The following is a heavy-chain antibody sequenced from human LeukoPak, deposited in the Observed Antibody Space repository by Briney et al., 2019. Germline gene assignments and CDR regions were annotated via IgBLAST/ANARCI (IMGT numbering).Heavy chain of an antibody. CDR3: ARPSYYYYMDV. Sequence: SETLSLTCTVSGGSISSNTYYWGWIRQPPGKGLEWIGGIYYTGSTYYNPSLKSRVTISVDTSKNQFSLKLSSVTAADTAVYYCARPSYYYYMDVWGKGTTVTISS. CDR1: GGSISSNTYY. J-gene: IGHJ6*03. CDR2: IYYTGST. V-gene: IGHV4-39*01.